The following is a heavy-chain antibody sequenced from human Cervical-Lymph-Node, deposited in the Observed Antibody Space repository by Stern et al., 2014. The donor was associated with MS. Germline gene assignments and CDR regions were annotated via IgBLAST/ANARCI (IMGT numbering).Heavy chain of an antibody. CDR2: INPSGGST. V-gene: IGHV1-46*03. D-gene: IGHD6-13*01. Sequence: QVQLVQSGAEVKKPGASVKVSCKASGYTFTSYYMHWVRQAPGQGLEWMGIINPSGGSTSYAQKLQGRVTMTRDTSTSTVYMELSSLRSEDTAVYYCARDLAAAGTGQYWGQGTLVTVSS. J-gene: IGHJ4*02. CDR1: GYTFTSYY. CDR3: ARDLAAAGTGQY.